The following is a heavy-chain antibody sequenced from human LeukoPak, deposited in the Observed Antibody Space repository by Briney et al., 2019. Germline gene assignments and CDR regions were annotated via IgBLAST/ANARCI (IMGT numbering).Heavy chain of an antibody. CDR3: AKDFSSASYTYYYYYMDV. D-gene: IGHD6-25*01. CDR1: RGSISSYY. J-gene: IGHJ6*03. Sequence: SETLSLTCTVSRGSISSYYWSWIRQPPGKGLEWIGYIYYSGSTNYNPSLKSRVTISVDTSKNQFSLKLSSVTVADTAIYYCAKDFSSASYTYYYYYMDVWGKGTTVTVSS. V-gene: IGHV4-59*12. CDR2: IYYSGST.